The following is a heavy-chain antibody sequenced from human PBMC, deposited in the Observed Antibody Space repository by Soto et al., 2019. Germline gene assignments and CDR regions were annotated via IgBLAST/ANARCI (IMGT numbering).Heavy chain of an antibody. CDR2: IKQDGSEK. V-gene: IGHV3-7*01. D-gene: IGHD5-12*01. J-gene: IGHJ4*02. CDR3: ARATSVDAY. CDR1: GFALSGYW. Sequence: EVQLVESGGDLVHPGGSLRLSCAASGFALSGYWMSWVRQAPGKGLEGVANIKQDGSEKYYVDSVKGRFTISRDNAKNSLYLQMNSLRVEDTAVYYCARATSVDAYWGQGTLVTVSS.